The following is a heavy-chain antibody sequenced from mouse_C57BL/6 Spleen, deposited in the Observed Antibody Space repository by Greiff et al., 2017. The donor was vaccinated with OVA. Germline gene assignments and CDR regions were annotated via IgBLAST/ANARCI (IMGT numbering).Heavy chain of an antibody. Sequence: DVKLQESGGGLVQPGGSMKLSCVASGFTFSNYWMNWVRQSPEKGLEWVAQIRLKSDNYATHYAESVKGRFTISRDDSKSSVYLQMNNLRAEDTGIYYCTGEDTDGYYSFAYWGQGTLVTVSA. J-gene: IGHJ3*01. CDR2: IRLKSDNYAT. V-gene: IGHV6-3*01. CDR3: TGEDTDGYYSFAY. CDR1: GFTFSNYW. D-gene: IGHD2-3*01.